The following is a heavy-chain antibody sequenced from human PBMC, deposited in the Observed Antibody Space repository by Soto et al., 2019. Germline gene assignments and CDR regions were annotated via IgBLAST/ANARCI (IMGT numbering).Heavy chain of an antibody. CDR1: GGSISSGGYY. CDR3: ARDFTDSSGPTLGMGV. V-gene: IGHV4-31*03. J-gene: IGHJ6*02. CDR2: IYYSGST. D-gene: IGHD6-19*01. Sequence: QVQLQESGPGLVKPSQTLSLTCTVSGGSISSGGYYSSWIRQHPGKGLEWIGYIYYSGSTYYNPSLKSRVTISVVTSKNQFSLKLSSVTAADTAVYYCARDFTDSSGPTLGMGVWGQGTTVTVSS.